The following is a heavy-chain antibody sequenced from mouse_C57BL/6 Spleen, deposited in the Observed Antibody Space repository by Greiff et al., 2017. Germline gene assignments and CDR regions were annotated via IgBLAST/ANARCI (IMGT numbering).Heavy chain of an antibody. J-gene: IGHJ2*01. CDR1: GYTFTSYW. V-gene: IGHV1-55*01. CDR3: AREGQLSDYFDY. D-gene: IGHD3-2*02. Sequence: QVQLQQPGAELVKPGASVKMSCKASGYTFTSYWITWVKPRPGPGLEWIGDIYPGRGRTTYNEKFKRKATLTVDISSSTAYMQLISLTSEDYAVYYCAREGQLSDYFDYWGQGTTLTVSS. CDR2: IYPGRGRT.